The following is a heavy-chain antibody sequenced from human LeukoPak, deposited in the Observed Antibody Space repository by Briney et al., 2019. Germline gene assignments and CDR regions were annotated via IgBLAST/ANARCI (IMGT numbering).Heavy chain of an antibody. J-gene: IGHJ5*02. CDR1: GGSISSYY. CDR3: ARVHNSGPGYCSGTSCYRLGGWFDT. D-gene: IGHD2-2*02. V-gene: IGHV4-4*07. CDR2: IYTSGST. Sequence: SETLSLTCTVSGGSISSYYWSWIRQPAGKGLEWIGRIYTSGSTNYNPSLKSRVTMSIDTAKNQFSLNLSSVTAADTAIYYCARVHNSGPGYCSGTSCYRLGGWFDTWGQGTLVTVSS.